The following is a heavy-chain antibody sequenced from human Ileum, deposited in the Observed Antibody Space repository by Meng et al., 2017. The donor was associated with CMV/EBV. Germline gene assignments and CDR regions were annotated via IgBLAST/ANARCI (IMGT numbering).Heavy chain of an antibody. Sequence: SAPGLGTPAEPLAPTCTASGGSTTSSTYYWGWIRQPPGKGLEWIGSVYYSGTTYYNPSLKSRVNMSIDTSKNRFSLKLSSATAADTAVYYCARNVGFYSSQIAYWGQGALVTVSS. CDR2: VYYSGTT. J-gene: IGHJ4*02. CDR3: ARNVGFYSSQIAY. V-gene: IGHV4-39*07. CDR1: GGSTTSSTYY. D-gene: IGHD3-3*01.